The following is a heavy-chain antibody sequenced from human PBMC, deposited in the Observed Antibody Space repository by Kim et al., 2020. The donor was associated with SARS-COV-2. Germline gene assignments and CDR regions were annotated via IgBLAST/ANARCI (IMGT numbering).Heavy chain of an antibody. V-gene: IGHV1-2*02. J-gene: IGHJ3*02. CDR3: ARAGSRSFDM. CDR2: VNPNSGAT. D-gene: IGHD3-10*01. Sequence: ASVKVSCKTSGYTFSGYNIHWVRQAPGHGLEWVGWVNPNSGATTLAQKFHGRVTMTRDTAISTVYMEVYSLRTGDTAVYYCARAGSRSFDMWGQGT. CDR1: GYTFSGYN.